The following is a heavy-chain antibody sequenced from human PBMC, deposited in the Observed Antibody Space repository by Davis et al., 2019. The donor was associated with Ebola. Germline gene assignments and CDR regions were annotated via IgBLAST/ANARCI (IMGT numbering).Heavy chain of an antibody. J-gene: IGHJ6*02. Sequence: GESLKISCAASGFTFSSYGMHWVRQAPGKGLEWVAVISYDGSNKYYADSVKGRFTISRDNAKNSLYLQMNSLRDEDTAVYYCAKGCSGGSCYPPFHYGMDVWGQGTTVTVSS. D-gene: IGHD2-15*01. CDR3: AKGCSGGSCYPPFHYGMDV. V-gene: IGHV3-30*18. CDR2: ISYDGSNK. CDR1: GFTFSSYG.